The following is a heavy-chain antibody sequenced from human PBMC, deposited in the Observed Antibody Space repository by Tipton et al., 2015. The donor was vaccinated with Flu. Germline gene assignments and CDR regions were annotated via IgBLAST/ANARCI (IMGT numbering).Heavy chain of an antibody. J-gene: IGHJ4*02. CDR1: GFTFDDYA. V-gene: IGHV3-9*01. CDR2: ISWNSGSI. Sequence: RSLRLSCAASGFTFDDYAMHWVRQAPGKGLEWVSGISWNSGSIGYADSVKGRFTISRDNAKNSLYLQMNSLRAEDTAVYYCARTRGGYCSSTSCYADYFDFWGQGTLVTVSS. D-gene: IGHD2-2*01. CDR3: ARTRGGYCSSTSCYADYFDF.